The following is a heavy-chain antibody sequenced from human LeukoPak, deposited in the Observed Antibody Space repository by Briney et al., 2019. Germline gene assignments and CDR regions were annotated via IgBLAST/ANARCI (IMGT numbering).Heavy chain of an antibody. Sequence: ASVKVSCKASGGTFSSYTISWVRQAPGHGLEWMGRIIPILGIANYAQKFQGRVTITADKSTSTAYMELSSLRSEDTAVYYCAILREDCSSTSCLDYWGQGTLVTVSS. J-gene: IGHJ4*02. D-gene: IGHD2-2*01. CDR3: AILREDCSSTSCLDY. CDR1: GGTFSSYT. V-gene: IGHV1-69*02. CDR2: IIPILGIA.